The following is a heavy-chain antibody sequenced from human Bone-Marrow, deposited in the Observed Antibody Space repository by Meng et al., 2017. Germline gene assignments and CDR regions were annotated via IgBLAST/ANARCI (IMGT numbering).Heavy chain of an antibody. CDR1: GFTFSNAW. V-gene: IGHV3-15*05. D-gene: IGHD1-20*01. Sequence: EVQLVESGGGLVKPGGSLRLSCAASGFTFSNAWMSWVRQAPGKGLEWVGRIKSKTDGGTTDYAAPVKGRFTISRDDSKNTLYLQMNSLRAEDTAVYFCARGGLTGLTHWGQGTLVTVSS. J-gene: IGHJ4*02. CDR2: IKSKTDGGTT. CDR3: ARGGLTGLTH.